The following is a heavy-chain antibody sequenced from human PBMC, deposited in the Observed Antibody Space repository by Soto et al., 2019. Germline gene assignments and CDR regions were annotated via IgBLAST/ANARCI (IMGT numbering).Heavy chain of an antibody. CDR1: GYTFTSYA. V-gene: IGHV1-3*01. CDR3: VRDWDNSSGWFYYYYYGMDV. J-gene: IGHJ6*02. Sequence: QVQLVQSGAEVKKPGASVKVSCKASGYTFTSYAMHWVRQAPGQRLEWMGWINAGNGNTKYSQKFQGRVTITRDTSASTAYMELGSLRSEEMAVYYCVRDWDNSSGWFYYYYYGMDVWGQGTTVTVSS. CDR2: INAGNGNT. D-gene: IGHD6-19*01.